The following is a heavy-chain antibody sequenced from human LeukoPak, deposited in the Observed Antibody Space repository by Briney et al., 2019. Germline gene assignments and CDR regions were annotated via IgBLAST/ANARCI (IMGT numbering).Heavy chain of an antibody. V-gene: IGHV3-23*01. CDR2: ISGSGGST. CDR3: AKDPYSGSSNDAFDI. D-gene: IGHD1-26*01. CDR1: GFTSSSYA. Sequence: GGSLRLSCAASGFTSSSYAMSCVRQAPGKGLEWVSAISGSGGSTYYADSVKGRFTISRDNSKNTLYLQMNSLRAEDTAVYYCAKDPYSGSSNDAFDIWGQGTMVTVSS. J-gene: IGHJ3*02.